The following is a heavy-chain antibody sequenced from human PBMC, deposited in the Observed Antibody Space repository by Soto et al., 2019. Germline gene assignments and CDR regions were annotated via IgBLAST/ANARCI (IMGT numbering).Heavy chain of an antibody. Sequence: ASVKVSCKASGYTFTSYGISWVRQAPGQGLEWMGWISAYNGNTNYAQKFQGRVTMTKDTSTDTVYMELSSLRSEDTAMYYCARLSRGYNVDDYWGQGTLVTVSS. J-gene: IGHJ4*02. CDR1: GYTFTSYG. D-gene: IGHD3-10*02. CDR2: ISAYNGNT. CDR3: ARLSRGYNVDDY. V-gene: IGHV1-18*01.